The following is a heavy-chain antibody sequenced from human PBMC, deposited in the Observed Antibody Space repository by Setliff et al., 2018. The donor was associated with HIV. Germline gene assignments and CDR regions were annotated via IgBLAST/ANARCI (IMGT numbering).Heavy chain of an antibody. V-gene: IGHV4-59*01. J-gene: IGHJ4*02. Sequence: PSETLSLTCTVSGGSIRSNNWSWLRQTPGKGLDWIGYIYYTGSTNYNPSLKSRVTISIDTSKNQFSLKLSSVTAADTAVYYCAREFDWSGFFDYWGQGTLVT. CDR3: AREFDWSGFFDY. D-gene: IGHD3-3*01. CDR2: IYYTGST. CDR1: GGSIRSNN.